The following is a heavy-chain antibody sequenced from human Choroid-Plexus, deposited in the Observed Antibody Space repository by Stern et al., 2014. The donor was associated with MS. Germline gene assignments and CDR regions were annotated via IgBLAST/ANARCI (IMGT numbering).Heavy chain of an antibody. J-gene: IGHJ5*02. CDR2: VSYDGSNK. Sequence: VQLVESGGGVVPPGRPLRLSCVASGFTFGSCALHWVRQAPGKGLEWVAGVSYDGSNKYYADSGKGRFTISRDNSQNTLYMQMSSLRPEDTAVYYCAKDRQYLTYFFDHWGQGSLVTVSS. CDR3: AKDRQYLTYFFDH. CDR1: GFTFGSCA. D-gene: IGHD2/OR15-2a*01. V-gene: IGHV3-30*18.